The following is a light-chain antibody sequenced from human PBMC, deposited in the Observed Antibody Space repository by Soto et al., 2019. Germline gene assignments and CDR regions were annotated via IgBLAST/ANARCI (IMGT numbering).Light chain of an antibody. CDR1: QGIGSN. CDR2: DAS. J-gene: IGKJ4*01. V-gene: IGKV1D-13*01. CDR3: QPFSYLPVA. Sequence: AIQLTQSPSSLSASVGDRVTITCRASQGIGSNLAWYHQKPGKPPKVLIYDASTLESGVPSRFSGSQSGTDFTLTISGLQPEDFATYYCQPFSYLPVAFGGGTKVEI.